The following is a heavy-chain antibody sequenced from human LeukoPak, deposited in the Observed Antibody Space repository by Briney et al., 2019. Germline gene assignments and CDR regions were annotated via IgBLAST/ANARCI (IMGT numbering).Heavy chain of an antibody. CDR1: GGSISSGSYY. J-gene: IGHJ4*02. D-gene: IGHD5-12*01. Sequence: SETLSLTCTVSGGSISSGSYYWSWIRQPAGKGLEWIGRIYTSGSTNYNPSLKSRVTISVDTSKNQFSLKLSSVTAADTAVYYCARDSMGSGYDLRLDYWGQGTLVTVSS. V-gene: IGHV4-61*02. CDR3: ARDSMGSGYDLRLDY. CDR2: IYTSGST.